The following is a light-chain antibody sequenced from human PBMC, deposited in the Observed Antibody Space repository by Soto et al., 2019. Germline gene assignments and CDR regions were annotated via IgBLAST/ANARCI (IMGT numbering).Light chain of an antibody. CDR2: KAS. J-gene: IGKJ1*01. Sequence: DIQMTQSPSTLSASVGDRVTITCRASQSISSWLAWYQQKPGQAPKLLIYKASTLQSGLPSSFSGSGSGTEFTRAISSLQPDDSATYYCQQYNDNWTFGQGTKVEIK. V-gene: IGKV1-5*03. CDR3: QQYNDNWT. CDR1: QSISSW.